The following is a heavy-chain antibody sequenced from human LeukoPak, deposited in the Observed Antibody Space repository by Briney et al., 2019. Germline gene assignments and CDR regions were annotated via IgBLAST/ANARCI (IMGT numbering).Heavy chain of an antibody. J-gene: IGHJ5*02. V-gene: IGHV1-3*01. CDR3: ARDRVTIFGVVKNNWFDP. CDR1: GYTFTSYA. CDR2: INAGNGNT. Sequence: GASVKVSCKASGYTFTSYAMHWVRQAPGQRLEWMGWINAGNGNTKYSQKFQGRVTITRDTSASTAYMELSSLRSEDTAVYYCARDRVTIFGVVKNNWFDPWGQGTLVTVSS. D-gene: IGHD3-3*01.